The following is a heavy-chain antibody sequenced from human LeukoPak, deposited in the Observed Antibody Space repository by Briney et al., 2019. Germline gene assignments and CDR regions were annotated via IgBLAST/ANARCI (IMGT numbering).Heavy chain of an antibody. CDR2: INHSGNT. J-gene: IGHJ4*02. Sequence: PSETLSLTCAVSGGSFSDDYWTWIRQLPGKGLEWIGDINHSGNTNYNPSLKSRVTISLHTSKNQFSLKLSSVTAADTAVYYCARGKVWYGELEDAYYFDSWGQGTLVTVSS. CDR3: ARGKVWYGELEDAYYFDS. D-gene: IGHD3-10*01. V-gene: IGHV4-34*01. CDR1: GGSFSDDY.